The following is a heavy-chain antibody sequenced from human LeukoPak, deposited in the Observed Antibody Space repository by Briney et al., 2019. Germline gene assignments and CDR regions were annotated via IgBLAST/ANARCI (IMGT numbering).Heavy chain of an antibody. CDR1: GYTFTDYY. V-gene: IGHV1-69-2*01. CDR3: ATEWATSASDY. D-gene: IGHD2-2*01. J-gene: IGHJ4*02. Sequence: ASVKVSCKVSGYTFTDYYMHWVQQAPGKGLEWMGLVYPEDGETIYAEKFQGRVTITADTSTDTAYMELSSLRPEDTAVYYCATEWATSASDYWGQGTLVTVSS. CDR2: VYPEDGET.